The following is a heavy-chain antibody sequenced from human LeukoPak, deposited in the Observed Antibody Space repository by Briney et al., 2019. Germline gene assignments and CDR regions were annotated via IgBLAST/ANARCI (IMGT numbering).Heavy chain of an antibody. CDR2: INQSGST. CDR1: GGSFSTYY. J-gene: IGHJ3*02. V-gene: IGHV4-34*01. CDR3: ARERMATEVAFDI. Sequence: SETLSLTCAGYGGSFSTYYWSWIRQPPGKGLEWIGEINQSGSTNYNPSRKSRVTISLDTSKNQLFLKLTSVTAADTAVYFCARERMATEVAFDIWGQGTMVTVSS. D-gene: IGHD5-24*01.